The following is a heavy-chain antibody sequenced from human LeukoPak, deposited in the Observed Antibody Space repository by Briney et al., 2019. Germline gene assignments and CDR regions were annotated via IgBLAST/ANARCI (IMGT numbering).Heavy chain of an antibody. CDR2: IIPIFGTV. V-gene: IGHV1-69*01. D-gene: IGHD3-3*01. CDR3: ARVVSGRYYFDY. J-gene: IGHJ4*02. Sequence: SSVKVSCKASGGTFSSYAISWVRQAPGQGLEWMGGIIPIFGTVNYAQKFQGRVTITADESTSTAYMELSSLRSEDTAVYYCARVVSGRYYFDYWGQGTLVTVSS. CDR1: GGTFSSYA.